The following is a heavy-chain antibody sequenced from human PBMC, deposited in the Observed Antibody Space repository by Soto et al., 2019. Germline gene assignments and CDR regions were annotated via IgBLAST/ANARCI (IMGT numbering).Heavy chain of an antibody. CDR1: GFAFSTYA. J-gene: IGHJ4*02. CDR2: ISGSGAGT. Sequence: EVQLLESGGGLVQPGGSLRLSCAASGFAFSTYAMNWVRQAPGKGLEWVSSISGSGAGTYYADSVKGRFTISRDNSKHTLYLQMNSLRAEDAAVYYCAKDRLYGYQPFDSWGQGTLVAVSS. D-gene: IGHD2-2*01. CDR3: AKDRLYGYQPFDS. V-gene: IGHV3-23*01.